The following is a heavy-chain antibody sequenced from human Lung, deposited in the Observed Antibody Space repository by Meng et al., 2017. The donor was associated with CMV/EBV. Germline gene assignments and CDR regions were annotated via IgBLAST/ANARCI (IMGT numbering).Heavy chain of an antibody. J-gene: IGHJ6*02. Sequence: GESXKISCAASGFTFSSYSMNWVRQAPGKGLEWVSSISSSSSYIYYADSVKGRFTISRDNAKNSLYLQMNSLRAEDTAVYYCARGGGRAGTPGSYYYGMDVWXQGTTVTVSS. V-gene: IGHV3-21*01. CDR2: ISSSSSYI. CDR1: GFTFSSYS. D-gene: IGHD1-1*01. CDR3: ARGGGRAGTPGSYYYGMDV.